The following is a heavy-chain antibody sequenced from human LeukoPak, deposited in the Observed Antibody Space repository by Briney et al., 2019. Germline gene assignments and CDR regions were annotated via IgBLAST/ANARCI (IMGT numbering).Heavy chain of an antibody. D-gene: IGHD4/OR15-4a*01. Sequence: SETLSLTCTVSNAVSDGSISRYYWSWIRQSAGKGLEWIGRIYVTGSTNYNPSLKSRVTMSVDTSKNQFSLKLSSVTAADTAVYYCARLNNWFDPWGQGTLVTVSS. CDR2: IYVTGST. CDR1: NAVSDGSISRYY. CDR3: ARLNNWFDP. V-gene: IGHV4-4*07. J-gene: IGHJ5*02.